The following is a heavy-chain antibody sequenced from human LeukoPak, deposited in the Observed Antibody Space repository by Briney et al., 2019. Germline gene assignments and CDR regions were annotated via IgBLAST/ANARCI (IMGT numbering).Heavy chain of an antibody. J-gene: IGHJ6*03. CDR1: GFTFSSYG. CDR2: ITWNSDNI. V-gene: IGHV3-9*03. D-gene: IGHD3-16*01. CDR3: AKGGGGRLIYYYYMDV. Sequence: GGSLRLSCAASGFTFSSYGMHWVRQAPGKGLEWVSGITWNSDNIDYADSVKGRFTISRDNAKNSLYLQMNSLRAEDMALYYCAKGGGGRLIYYYYMDVWGKGTTVTVSS.